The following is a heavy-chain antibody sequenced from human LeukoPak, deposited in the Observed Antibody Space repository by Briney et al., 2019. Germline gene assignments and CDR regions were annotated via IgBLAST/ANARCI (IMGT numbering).Heavy chain of an antibody. CDR2: IKQDGSEE. CDR3: ARPLGKGQDY. Sequence: GGSLRLSCATSGFTFSSYWMTWVRQAPGKGLEWVANIKQDGSEEYYVDSVKGRFTISRDNPKNSLYLQMNSLRAEDTAVYYCARPLGKGQDYWGQGTLVTVSS. D-gene: IGHD7-27*01. J-gene: IGHJ4*02. CDR1: GFTFSSYW. V-gene: IGHV3-7*03.